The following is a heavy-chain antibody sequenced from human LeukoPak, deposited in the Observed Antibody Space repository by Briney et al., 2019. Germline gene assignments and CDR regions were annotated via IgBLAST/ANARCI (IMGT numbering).Heavy chain of an antibody. V-gene: IGHV4-4*02. D-gene: IGHD5-18*01. CDR2: IYHTGST. CDR1: GDSMISTNW. J-gene: IGHJ5*02. CDR3: ARGGGYSYDGNWFDP. Sequence: SGTLSLTCAVSGDSMISTNWWSWVRQPPGKGLELIGEIYHTGSTNYNPSLQSRVTISIDKSKNQFSLRLSSVTAADTAVYYCARGGGYSYDGNWFDPWGQGTLVTVSS.